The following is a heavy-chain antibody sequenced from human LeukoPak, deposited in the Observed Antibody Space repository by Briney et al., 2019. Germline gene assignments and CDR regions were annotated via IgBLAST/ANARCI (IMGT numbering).Heavy chain of an antibody. V-gene: IGHV5-51*07. J-gene: IGHJ4*02. CDR3: ATGGQQLAYFDY. CDR2: IYLGDSDT. Sequence: GESLKISCKTSGYSLAIYWIGWVHQMPGEGLEWMGIIYLGDSDTRYSPSFQGQVTISADKSISTAYLQWGSLKASDTAIYYCATGGQQLAYFDYWGQGTLVTVSS. CDR1: GYSLAIYW. D-gene: IGHD6-13*01.